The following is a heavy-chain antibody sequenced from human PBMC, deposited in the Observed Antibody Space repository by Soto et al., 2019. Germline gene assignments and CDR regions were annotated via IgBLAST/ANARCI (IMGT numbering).Heavy chain of an antibody. CDR2: IDWDDDK. J-gene: IGHJ5*02. V-gene: IGHV2-70*11. CDR1: GGSISSSSYY. Sequence: TLSLTCTVSGGSISSSSYYWGWIRQPPGKALEWLARIDWDDDKYYSTSLKTRLTISKDTSKNQVVLTMTNMDPVDTATYYCARMRSRDMNWFDPWGQGTQVTVSS. D-gene: IGHD2-15*01. CDR3: ARMRSRDMNWFDP.